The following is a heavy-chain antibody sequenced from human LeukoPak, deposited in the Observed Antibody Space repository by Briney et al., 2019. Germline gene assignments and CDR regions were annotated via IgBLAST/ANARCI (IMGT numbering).Heavy chain of an antibody. CDR1: GGSISNYY. Sequence: SETLSLTCTVSGGSISNYYWSWIRQPPGKGLEWIGYIYYSGSTNYNPSLKSRVTISVNTSKNQFSLKLSSVTAADTAVYYCARDDYDDAFDIWGQGTMVTVSS. CDR3: ARDDYDDAFDI. J-gene: IGHJ3*02. V-gene: IGHV4-59*01. D-gene: IGHD3-16*01. CDR2: IYYSGST.